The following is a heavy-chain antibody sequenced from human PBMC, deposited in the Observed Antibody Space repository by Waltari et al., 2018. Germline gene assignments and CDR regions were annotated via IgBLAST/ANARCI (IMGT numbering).Heavy chain of an antibody. J-gene: IGHJ4*02. CDR1: GGSFSGYY. D-gene: IGHD3-9*01. CDR2: INHSGST. Sequence: QVQLQQWGAGLLKPSETLSLTCAVYGGSFSGYYWSWIRQPPGKGLEWIGEINHSGSTNYNPSLKSRVTISVDTCKNQFSLKLSSVTAADTAVYYCARGRRYLNFDYWGQGTLVTVSS. CDR3: ARGRRYLNFDY. V-gene: IGHV4-34*01.